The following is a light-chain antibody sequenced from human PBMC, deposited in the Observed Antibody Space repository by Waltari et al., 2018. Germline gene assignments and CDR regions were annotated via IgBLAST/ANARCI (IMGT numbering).Light chain of an antibody. V-gene: IGLV6-57*01. CDR2: EDD. CDR1: SGSIASNY. J-gene: IGLJ3*02. Sequence: NFMLTQHHSVSESPGKTVTISCTRSSGSIASNYVQWYQQRPGSSPTPVIFEDDQRPAGVPDRLSGSIDSSSNAASLTISGLKTEDEADYYCQSYDSSDLWVFGGGTRLTVL. CDR3: QSYDSSDLWV.